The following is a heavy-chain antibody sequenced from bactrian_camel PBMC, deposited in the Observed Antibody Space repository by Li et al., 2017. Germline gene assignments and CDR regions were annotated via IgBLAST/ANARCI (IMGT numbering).Heavy chain of an antibody. CDR1: GGTYSTYRSYC. CDR3: AADQLYGTCRDVLDFPA. CDR2: IDTRGSV. V-gene: IGHV3S53*01. J-gene: IGHJ4*01. Sequence: EASGGTYSTYRSYCMAWFRQPPGKSREGVAAIDTRGSVTIADSVKGRFSISKDNAGSTLYLQMNDLRPEDTAMYFCAADQLYGTCRDVLDFPARGQGTQVTVS. D-gene: IGHD6*01.